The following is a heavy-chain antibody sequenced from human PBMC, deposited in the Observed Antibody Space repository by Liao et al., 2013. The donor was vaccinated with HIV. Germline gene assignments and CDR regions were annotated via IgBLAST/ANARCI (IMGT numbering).Heavy chain of an antibody. J-gene: IGHJ3*02. CDR3: ARVDYSGGDDAFDI. CDR1: GTSLSNYY. Sequence: QVQLQESGPGLVKPSETLSLICTVSGTSLSNYYWSWIRQPPGKGLEWIGYIYYSGTTNYNPSLKSRLTMSVDTSKNHFSLRLSSVTAADTAVYYCARVDYSGGDDAFDIWGQGTMVSVPS. D-gene: IGHD3-16*01. V-gene: IGHV4-59*01. CDR2: IYYSGTT.